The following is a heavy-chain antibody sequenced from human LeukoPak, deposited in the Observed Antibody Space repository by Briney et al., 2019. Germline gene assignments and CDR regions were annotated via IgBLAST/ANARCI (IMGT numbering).Heavy chain of an antibody. D-gene: IGHD2-2*01. J-gene: IGHJ4*02. V-gene: IGHV5-51*01. CDR2: IYPGDSDT. CDR3: TRAFGYCSDTSCYSFDY. Sequence: GESLKISCKGSGYSFTHYWIAWVRQMPGKGLEWMGIIYPGDSDTRYSPSFQGQVTISADKSISTACLQWSSLKASDTAMYYCTRAFGYCSDTSCYSFDYWGQGTLVTVSS. CDR1: GYSFTHYW.